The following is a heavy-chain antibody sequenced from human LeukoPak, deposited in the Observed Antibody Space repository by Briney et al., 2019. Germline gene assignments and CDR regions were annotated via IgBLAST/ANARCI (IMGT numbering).Heavy chain of an antibody. V-gene: IGHV4-34*01. CDR1: GGSFSGYY. CDR3: ARGSYDFWSGYWGYYFDY. Sequence: KPSDPLSLPCTVYGGSFSGYYWSWTRHPPGKGREWIRVINDSGSTNYNPSIKSRVTISVDTSKNQFSLKLSSVTAADTAVYYCARGSYDFWSGYWGYYFDYWGQGTLVTVSS. D-gene: IGHD3-3*01. CDR2: INDSGST. J-gene: IGHJ4*02.